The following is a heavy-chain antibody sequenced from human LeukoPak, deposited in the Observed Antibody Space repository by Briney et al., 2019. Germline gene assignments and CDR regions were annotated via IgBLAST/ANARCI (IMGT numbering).Heavy chain of an antibody. CDR1: GFTVSSNY. Sequence: GGSLRLSCAASGFTVSSNYMSWVRQAPGKGLEWVSVIYSGGSTYYADSVKGRFTISRDNSKNTLYLQMNSLRAEDTAVYYCARGSTFFAHYDSSGYYSAFDIWGQGTMVTVSS. D-gene: IGHD3-22*01. CDR3: ARGSTFFAHYDSSGYYSAFDI. V-gene: IGHV3-66*01. J-gene: IGHJ3*02. CDR2: IYSGGST.